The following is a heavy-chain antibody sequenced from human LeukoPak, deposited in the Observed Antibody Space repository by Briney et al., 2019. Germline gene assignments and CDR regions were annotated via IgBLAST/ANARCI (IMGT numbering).Heavy chain of an antibody. CDR1: GGSISSGDYY. D-gene: IGHD4-17*01. J-gene: IGHJ4*02. CDR3: TRKPIDDYAQSAGDY. CDR2: IYYSGST. Sequence: SQTLSLTCTVSGGSISSGDYYWSWIRQPPGKGLEWIGYIYYSGSTYYNPTLKSRVTISVDTSKNQFSLKLSSVTAADTAVYYCTRKPIDDYAQSAGDYWGQGTLVTVSS. V-gene: IGHV4-30-4*01.